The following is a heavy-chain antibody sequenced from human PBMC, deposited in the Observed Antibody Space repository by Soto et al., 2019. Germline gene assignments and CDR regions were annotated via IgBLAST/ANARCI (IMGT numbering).Heavy chain of an antibody. Sequence: GGSLRLSCAASGFTFSSYAMSWVRQAPGKGLEWVSAISGSGGSTYYADSVKGRFTISRDNSKNTLYLQMNSLRAEDTAVYYCAKAYYDILTGYYNGFDYWGQGTLVTVS. D-gene: IGHD3-9*01. CDR1: GFTFSSYA. V-gene: IGHV3-23*01. CDR3: AKAYYDILTGYYNGFDY. CDR2: ISGSGGST. J-gene: IGHJ4*02.